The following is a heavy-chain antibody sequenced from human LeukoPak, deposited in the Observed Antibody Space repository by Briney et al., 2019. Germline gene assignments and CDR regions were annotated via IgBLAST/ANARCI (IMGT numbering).Heavy chain of an antibody. CDR2: IYYSGST. CDR3: ARVYCSGGSCYSQWPYYFDY. J-gene: IGHJ4*02. V-gene: IGHV4-31*03. D-gene: IGHD2-15*01. CDR1: GGSISSGGYY. Sequence: SETLSLTCTVSGGSISSGGYYWSWIRQHPGKGLEWIGYIYYSGSTYYNPSLKSRVTISVDTSKNQFSLKLSSVTAADTAAYYCARVYCSGGSCYSQWPYYFDYWGQGTLVTVSS.